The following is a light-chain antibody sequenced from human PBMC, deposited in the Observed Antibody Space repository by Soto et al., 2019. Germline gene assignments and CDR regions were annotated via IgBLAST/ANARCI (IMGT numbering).Light chain of an antibody. CDR2: RND. CDR3: AAWNDSPSGRE. V-gene: IGLV1-47*01. J-gene: IGLJ2*01. CDR1: SSNIGSNY. Sequence: QSVLTQPPSASGTPGQRVTISCSGTSSNIGSNYVSWYQQFPETAPKLLIYRNDQRASGVPDRFSGSKSGTSASLAISGLRPDDEADYYCAAWNDSPSGREFGGGTKLTVL.